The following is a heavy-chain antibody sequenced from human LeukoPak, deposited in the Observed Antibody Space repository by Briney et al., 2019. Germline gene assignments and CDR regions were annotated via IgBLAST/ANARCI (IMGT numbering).Heavy chain of an antibody. CDR3: TSGPLTGTTNY. Sequence: GGSLRLFCAASGFSFSDHSMHWVRQAPGKGLEWVTVISYDGSDKFYTDSVKGRFLISRDNSKNTLYLQMSSLKTEDTAVYYCTSGPLTGTTNYWGQGTLVTVSS. CDR1: GFSFSDHS. CDR2: ISYDGSDK. J-gene: IGHJ4*02. D-gene: IGHD1-7*01. V-gene: IGHV3-30*04.